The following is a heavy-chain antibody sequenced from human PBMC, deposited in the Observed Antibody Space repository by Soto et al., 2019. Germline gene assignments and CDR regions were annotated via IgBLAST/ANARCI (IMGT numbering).Heavy chain of an antibody. CDR2: IYPGDSDT. Sequence: PGESLKISCKGSGYSFTSYWIGWVRQMPGKGLEWMGIIYPGDSDTRYSPSFQGQVTISADKSISTAYLQWSSLKASDTAMYYCARHPRAKENYYCYGMDVWGQGTTVTVSS. D-gene: IGHD1-26*01. V-gene: IGHV5-51*01. J-gene: IGHJ6*02. CDR1: GYSFTSYW. CDR3: ARHPRAKENYYCYGMDV.